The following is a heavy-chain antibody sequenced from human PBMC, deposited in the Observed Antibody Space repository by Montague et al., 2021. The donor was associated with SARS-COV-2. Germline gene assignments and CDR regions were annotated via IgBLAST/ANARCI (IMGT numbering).Heavy chain of an antibody. J-gene: IGHJ3*02. CDR2: TYYRSRWFD. D-gene: IGHD3-16*01. CDR1: GDSVSGDNVS. V-gene: IGHV6-1*01. CDR3: ARGDGLGPYTEYAFDI. Sequence: CAISGDSVSGDNVSWNWIRQSPSRGLEWLGRTYYRSRWFDHYEVXMKGRISIKADTSKNQFSLQLDSVTPEDTAVYYCARGDGLGPYTEYAFDIWGQGTLVTVPS.